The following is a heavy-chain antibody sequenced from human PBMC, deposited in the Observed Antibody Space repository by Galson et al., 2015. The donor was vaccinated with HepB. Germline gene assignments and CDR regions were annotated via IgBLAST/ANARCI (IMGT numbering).Heavy chain of an antibody. CDR1: GYTFTSYY. D-gene: IGHD3-16*01. CDR2: INPSGGST. J-gene: IGHJ4*02. CDR3: ARLGGRWYRVYYFDY. Sequence: SVKVSCKASGYTFTSYYMHWVRQAPGQGLEWMGIINPSGGSTSYAQKFQGRVTMTRDTSTSTVYMELSSLRSEDTAVYYCARLGGRWYRVYYFDYWGQGTLVTVSS. V-gene: IGHV1-46*01.